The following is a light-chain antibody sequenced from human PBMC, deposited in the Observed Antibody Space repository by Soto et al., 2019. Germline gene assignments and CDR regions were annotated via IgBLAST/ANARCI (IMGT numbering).Light chain of an antibody. J-gene: IGKJ4*01. Sequence: LTQSPATLSLSAGERATLSCMASQGISSYVAWYQQKQGKAPKLLIYAGSALQSGVPSKFSGSGSGTDFTLTISSLQPEDSGTYYCQQVNSYPLTFGGGTKVDI. CDR3: QQVNSYPLT. CDR2: AGS. CDR1: QGISSY. V-gene: IGKV1-9*01.